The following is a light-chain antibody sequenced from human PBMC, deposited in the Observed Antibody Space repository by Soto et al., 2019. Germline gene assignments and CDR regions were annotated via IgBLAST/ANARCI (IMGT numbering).Light chain of an antibody. J-gene: IGLJ1*01. CDR1: SSNIGAGYG. V-gene: IGLV1-40*01. CDR2: GDN. Sequence: QSALTQPPSVSGAPGQRVTISCTGSSSNIGAGYGVHWYQQLPGTAPKLLIYGDNNRPSGVPDRFSGSKSGTSASLAITGLQAEDEADYYCQSYDSSLSGFVFGTGTKVTVL. CDR3: QSYDSSLSGFV.